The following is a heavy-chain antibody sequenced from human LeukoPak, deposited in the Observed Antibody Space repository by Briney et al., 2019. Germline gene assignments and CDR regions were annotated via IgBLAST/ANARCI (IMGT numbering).Heavy chain of an antibody. V-gene: IGHV3-43*01. CDR3: ASLSQWLAPRSLDY. D-gene: IGHD6-19*01. J-gene: IGHJ4*02. CDR2: ISWDGGST. CDR1: GFTFDDYT. Sequence: GGPLRLSFAASGFTFDDYTRHWVRQAPGRGLDGVSLISWDGGSTYYADSVKGRFTISRDNAKNSLYLQMNSLRAEDTAVYYCASLSQWLAPRSLDYWGQGTLVTVSS.